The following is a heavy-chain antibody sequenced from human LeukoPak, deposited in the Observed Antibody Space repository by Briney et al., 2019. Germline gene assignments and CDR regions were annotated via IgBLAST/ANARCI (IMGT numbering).Heavy chain of an antibody. V-gene: IGHV4-59*01. CDR1: GGSISSNF. J-gene: IGHJ5*02. Sequence: SETLSLTCTVSGGSISSNFWSWIRQPPGKGLEWIGYIYYSGSTNYNPSLKSRVTISADTSKNQFSLKLSSVTAADTAVYYCARDVRYSGSYQRWFDPWGQGTLVTVSS. D-gene: IGHD1-26*01. CDR2: IYYSGST. CDR3: ARDVRYSGSYQRWFDP.